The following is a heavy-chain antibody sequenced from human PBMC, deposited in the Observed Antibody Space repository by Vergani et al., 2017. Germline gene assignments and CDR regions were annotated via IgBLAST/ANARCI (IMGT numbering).Heavy chain of an antibody. CDR3: ARARGYCSGGSCSNWFDP. D-gene: IGHD2-15*01. CDR1: GGSISSSSYY. J-gene: IGHJ5*02. CDR2: IYTSGST. Sequence: QLQLQESGPGLVKPSETLSLTCTVSGGSISSSSYYWSWIRQPAGKGLEWIGRIYTSGSTNYNPSLKSRVTISVDTSKNQFSLKLSSVTAADTAVYYCARARGYCSGGSCSNWFDPWGQGTLVTVSS. V-gene: IGHV4-61*02.